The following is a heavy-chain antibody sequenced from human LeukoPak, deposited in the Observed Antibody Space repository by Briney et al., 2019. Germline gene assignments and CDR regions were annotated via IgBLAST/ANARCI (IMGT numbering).Heavy chain of an antibody. V-gene: IGHV3-30*04. Sequence: GRSLRLSCAASGFTFSSYAMHWVRQAPGKGLEWVAVISYDGSNKYYADSVKGRFTISRDNSKNTLYLQMNSLRAEDTAVYYCARWGDHDYFDYWGQGTLVTVSS. J-gene: IGHJ4*02. CDR3: ARWGDHDYFDY. D-gene: IGHD2-21*01. CDR1: GFTFSSYA. CDR2: ISYDGSNK.